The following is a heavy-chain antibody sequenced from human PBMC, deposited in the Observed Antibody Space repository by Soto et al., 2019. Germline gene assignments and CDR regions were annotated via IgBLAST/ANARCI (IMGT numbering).Heavy chain of an antibody. CDR2: IFYSGST. CDR1: GGYINTFY. J-gene: IGHJ4*02. V-gene: IGHV4-59*01. Sequence: SETLSLTYTVSGGYINTFYWSWIRQPAGKGLEWIGYIFYSGSTNYNPSLKSRVTISVDTSKNQFSLKLSSVTAADTAVYYCARAYSSSWYQNFLDCWGQGTLVTVSS. CDR3: ARAYSSSWYQNFLDC. D-gene: IGHD6-13*01.